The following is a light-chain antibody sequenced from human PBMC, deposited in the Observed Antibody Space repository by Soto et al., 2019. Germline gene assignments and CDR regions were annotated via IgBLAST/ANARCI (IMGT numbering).Light chain of an antibody. J-gene: IGKJ4*02. V-gene: IGKV1-33*01. CDR2: DAS. CDR1: QDISNY. Sequence: DIQMTQSPSSLSASVGDRVTITCQASQDISNYLNWYQQKPGKAPKLLIYDASNLETGVPSRFSRSGSETDFTFTISSLQHEDIATYYCQQYDNLPLTFGGGTKVEMK. CDR3: QQYDNLPLT.